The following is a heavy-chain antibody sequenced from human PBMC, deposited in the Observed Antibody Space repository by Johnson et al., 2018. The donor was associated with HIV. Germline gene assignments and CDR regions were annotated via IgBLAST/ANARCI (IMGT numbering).Heavy chain of an antibody. D-gene: IGHD3-22*01. Sequence: VQLVESGGGVVQPGGSLRLSCAASGFTFSSYDMHWVRQATGKGLEWVSAIGTAGDTYYPGSVKGRFTISRENAKNSLYFQMNSLRAEDTAGYYCARDSHYYDSSGPISHNGAFDIWGQGTMVIVSS. CDR2: IGTAGDT. CDR3: ARDSHYYDSSGPISHNGAFDI. CDR1: GFTFSSYD. J-gene: IGHJ3*02. V-gene: IGHV3-13*01.